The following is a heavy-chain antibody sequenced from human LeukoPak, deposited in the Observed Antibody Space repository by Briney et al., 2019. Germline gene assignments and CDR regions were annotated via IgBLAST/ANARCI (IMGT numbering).Heavy chain of an antibody. D-gene: IGHD3-3*01. CDR3: ARAERRDDFWSGY. Sequence: GGSVKVSCKASGYTFTSYYMHWVRQAPGQGLEWMGIINPSGGSTSYAQKFQGRVTMTRDMSTSTVYMELSSLRSEDTAVYYCARAERRDDFWSGYWGQGTLVTVSS. V-gene: IGHV1-46*01. CDR1: GYTFTSYY. J-gene: IGHJ4*02. CDR2: INPSGGST.